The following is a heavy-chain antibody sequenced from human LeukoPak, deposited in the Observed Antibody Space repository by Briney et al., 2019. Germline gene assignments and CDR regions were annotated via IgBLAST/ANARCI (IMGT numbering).Heavy chain of an antibody. CDR1: GYTFTGYY. CDR3: VRDFSNGWALFDY. CDR2: INPNSGDT. J-gene: IGHJ4*02. D-gene: IGHD6-19*01. Sequence: ASVKVSCKASGYTFTGYYIHWVRQAPGQGLEWMGWINPNSGDTNYAQKFQGRVTMTSDTSINTANMDLSRLRSDDTAIYYCVRDFSNGWALFDYWGQGTLVTVSS. V-gene: IGHV1-2*02.